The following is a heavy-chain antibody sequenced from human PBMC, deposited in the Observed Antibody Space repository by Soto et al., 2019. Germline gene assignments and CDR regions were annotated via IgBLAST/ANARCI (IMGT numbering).Heavy chain of an antibody. CDR1: GFTFSSYG. D-gene: IGHD3-3*01. CDR3: AKYSSYYDFWSGYYLYDYYYGMDV. CDR2: ISYDGSNK. J-gene: IGHJ6*02. Sequence: QAGGSLRLSCAASGFTFSSYGMHWVRQAPGKGLEWVAVISYDGSNKYYADSVKGRFTISRDNSKNTLYLQMNSLRAEGTAVYYCAKYSSYYDFWSGYYLYDYYYGMDVWGQGTTVTVSS. V-gene: IGHV3-30*18.